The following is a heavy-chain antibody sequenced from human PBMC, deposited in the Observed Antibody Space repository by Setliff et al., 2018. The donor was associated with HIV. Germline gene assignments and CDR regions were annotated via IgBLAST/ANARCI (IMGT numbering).Heavy chain of an antibody. Sequence: LSLSCTAFGFTFGDYAMHWVRQAPGKGLEWVSGISWNSGSIGYADSVKGRFTISRDNAKNSLYLQMNSLRAADTAVYYCAREGRYSSACFFDYWGQGTLVTVSS. CDR2: ISWNSGSI. J-gene: IGHJ4*02. CDR3: AREGRYSSACFFDY. V-gene: IGHV3-9*01. D-gene: IGHD6-19*01. CDR1: GFTFGDYA.